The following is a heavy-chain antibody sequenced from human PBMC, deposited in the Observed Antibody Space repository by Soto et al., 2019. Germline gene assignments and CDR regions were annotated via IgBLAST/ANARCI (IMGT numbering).Heavy chain of an antibody. Sequence: EVQLLESGGGLEQPGGSLRLSCAASGFTFSSYAMSWVRQAPGKGLEWVSAIGGSGGSTYYADSVKGRFTISRDNSKNTLYLQMNSLRAEDTAVYYCAKDSARILEWLLPFDYWGQGTLVTVSS. V-gene: IGHV3-23*01. CDR3: AKDSARILEWLLPFDY. D-gene: IGHD3-3*01. J-gene: IGHJ5*01. CDR1: GFTFSSYA. CDR2: IGGSGGST.